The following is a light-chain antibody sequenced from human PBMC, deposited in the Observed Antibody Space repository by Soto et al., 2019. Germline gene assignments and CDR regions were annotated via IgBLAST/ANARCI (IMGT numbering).Light chain of an antibody. CDR2: GAS. CDR3: QQCGSSSWT. Sequence: EIVLTQSPGTLSLSPGERATLSCRASQSISSSYLAWYQQKPGQAPRLLIYGASRRATGIPDRFSGSGSGTDFTLTVSRLEPEDFAVYYCQQCGSSSWTFGQGTK. CDR1: QSISSSY. J-gene: IGKJ1*01. V-gene: IGKV3-20*01.